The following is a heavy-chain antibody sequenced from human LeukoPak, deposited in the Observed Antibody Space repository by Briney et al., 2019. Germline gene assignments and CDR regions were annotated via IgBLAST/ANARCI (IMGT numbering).Heavy chain of an antibody. CDR3: AKDGQQLVEGYYYYYIDV. CDR1: GFTLSTYD. J-gene: IGHJ6*03. CDR2: ISSSSSNI. V-gene: IGHV3-21*06. Sequence: PGGSLRLSCAASGFTLSTYDMHWVRQAPGKGLEWVSYISSSSSNIYDADSMKGRFTLSRDNTKNSLYLQMNSLRDEDTAVYYCAKDGQQLVEGYYYYYIDVWGKGTTVTISS. D-gene: IGHD6-13*01.